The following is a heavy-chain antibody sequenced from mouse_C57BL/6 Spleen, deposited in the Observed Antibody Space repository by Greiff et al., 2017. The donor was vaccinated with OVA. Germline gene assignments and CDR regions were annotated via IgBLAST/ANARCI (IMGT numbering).Heavy chain of an antibody. CDR3: TTGLPWYFDV. CDR2: IDPENGDT. D-gene: IGHD2-2*01. J-gene: IGHJ1*03. CDR1: GFNIKDDD. Sequence: VHVKQSGAELVRPGASVKLSCTASGFNIKDDDMHWVKQRPEQGLEWMGWIDPENGDTEYASKFQGKATITADTSSNTAYLHLSSLTSEDTAVYYCTTGLPWYFDVWGTGTTVTVSS. V-gene: IGHV14-4*01.